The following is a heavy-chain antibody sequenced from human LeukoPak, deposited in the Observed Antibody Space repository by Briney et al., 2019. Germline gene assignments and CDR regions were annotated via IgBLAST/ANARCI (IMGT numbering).Heavy chain of an antibody. CDR1: GGSISSYY. V-gene: IGHV4-59*01. CDR2: IYYSGGT. Sequence: SETLSLTCTVSGGSISSYYWSWIRQPPGKGLEWIGYIYYSGGTNYNPSLKSRVTISVDTSKNQFSLKLSSVTAADTAVYYCARDRRYYDSSGTVYYDGMDVWGHGTMVTVSS. D-gene: IGHD3-22*01. J-gene: IGHJ6*02. CDR3: ARDRRYYDSSGTVYYDGMDV.